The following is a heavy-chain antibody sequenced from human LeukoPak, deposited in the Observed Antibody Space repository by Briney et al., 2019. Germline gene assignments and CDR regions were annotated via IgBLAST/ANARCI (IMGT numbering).Heavy chain of an antibody. V-gene: IGHV3-30*02. CDR2: IRYDGSNK. Sequence: GGSLRLSCATSGFSFSTYGMRWVRQAPGKGLEWVAFIRYDGSNKYYADSVKGRFTISRDSSKKTQYLQMNSLRAEDTAVYYCAKDGFGMDVWGQGTTVTVSS. D-gene: IGHD2-2*03. J-gene: IGHJ6*01. CDR3: AKDGFGMDV. CDR1: GFSFSTYG.